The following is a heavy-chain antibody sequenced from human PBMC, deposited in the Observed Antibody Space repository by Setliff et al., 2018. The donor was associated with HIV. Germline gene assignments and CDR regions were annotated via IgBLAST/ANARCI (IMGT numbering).Heavy chain of an antibody. Sequence: GESLKISCKGSGYSFITYWVGWVRQRPGKGLEWMGIMNPDGSNTRYSPSFQGQVTISVDESISTAYLQWSSLKASDTAFYYCARFYGSYDVGGFDIWGQGTKVTASS. CDR3: ARFYGSYDVGGFDI. CDR2: MNPDGSNT. J-gene: IGHJ3*02. D-gene: IGHD3-16*01. CDR1: GYSFITYW. V-gene: IGHV5-51*01.